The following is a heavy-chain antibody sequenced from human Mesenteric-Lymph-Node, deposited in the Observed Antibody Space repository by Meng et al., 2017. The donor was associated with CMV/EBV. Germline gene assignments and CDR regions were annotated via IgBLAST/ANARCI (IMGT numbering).Heavy chain of an antibody. V-gene: IGHV4-39*07. CDR2: IYYSGST. D-gene: IGHD2/OR15-2a*01. J-gene: IGHJ6*02. CDR3: ASGLIDYGRDV. CDR1: GGSISSSSYY. Sequence: SETLSPTCTVSGGSISSSSYYWGWIRQPPGKGLEWIGSIYYSGSTYYNPSLKSRVTISVDTSKNQFSQKLSSVTAANTAAYYCASGLIDYGRDVWGQGTQVTVSS.